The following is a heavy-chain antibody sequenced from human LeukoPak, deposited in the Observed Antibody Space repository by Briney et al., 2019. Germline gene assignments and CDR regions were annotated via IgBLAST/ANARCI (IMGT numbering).Heavy chain of an antibody. Sequence: PSETLSLTCTVSGGSISSGSYYWSWIRQPAGKGLEWIGRIYTSGSTNYNPSLKSRVTISVDTSKNQFSLKLSSVTAADTAVYYCAGTTVVTPLKAFDIWGQGTMVTVSS. D-gene: IGHD4-23*01. CDR1: GGSISSGSYY. CDR2: IYTSGST. J-gene: IGHJ3*02. CDR3: AGTTVVTPLKAFDI. V-gene: IGHV4-61*02.